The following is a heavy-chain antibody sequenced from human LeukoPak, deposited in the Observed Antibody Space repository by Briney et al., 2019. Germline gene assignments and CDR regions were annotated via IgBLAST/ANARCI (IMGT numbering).Heavy chain of an antibody. V-gene: IGHV3-30-3*01. J-gene: IGHJ4*02. Sequence: GSLRLSCAASGFTFSSHAMHWVRQAPGKGLEWVAVISYDGTNKYYADSVKGRFTISRDNSKNTLYLQMNSLRAEDTAVYYCASLQGSGWSVIRYYFDYWGQGTLVTVSS. CDR2: ISYDGTNK. CDR1: GFTFSSHA. CDR3: ASLQGSGWSVIRYYFDY. D-gene: IGHD3-10*01.